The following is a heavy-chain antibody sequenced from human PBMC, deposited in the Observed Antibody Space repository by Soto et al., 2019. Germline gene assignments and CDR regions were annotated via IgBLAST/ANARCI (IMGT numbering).Heavy chain of an antibody. J-gene: IGHJ4*02. CDR2: VYYSGSS. CDR3: VSINAGGWYYFDY. V-gene: IGHV4-39*02. Sequence: KPSETLSLTSAVSGGSIDNSTYYWGGIRQPPGKGLEWIGSVYYSGSSYYSPSLKSRVTMSVDSSKNHFSLILDSVTAADTAVYYCVSINAGGWYYFDYWGQGILVTVSS. CDR1: GGSIDNSTYY. D-gene: IGHD6-19*01.